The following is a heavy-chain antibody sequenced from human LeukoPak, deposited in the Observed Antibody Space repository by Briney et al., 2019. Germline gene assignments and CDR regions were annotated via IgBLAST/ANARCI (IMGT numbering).Heavy chain of an antibody. CDR2: ISSNGGST. CDR3: VKDSPLGYSSGWSPFDY. J-gene: IGHJ4*02. Sequence: PGRSLRLSCSASGFTFSSYAMHWVRQAPGKGLEYVSAISSNGGSTYYADSVKGRFTISRDNSKNTLYLQMSSLRAEDTAVYYCVKDSPLGYSSGWSPFDYWGQGTLVTVSS. CDR1: GFTFSSYA. D-gene: IGHD6-19*01. V-gene: IGHV3-64D*09.